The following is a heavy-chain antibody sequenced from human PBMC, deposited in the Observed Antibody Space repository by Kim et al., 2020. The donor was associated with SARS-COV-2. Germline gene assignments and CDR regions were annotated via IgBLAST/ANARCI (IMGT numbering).Heavy chain of an antibody. J-gene: IGHJ4*02. V-gene: IGHV3-11*03. CDR1: GFTFSDYH. CDR3: ARTQNGQRFDY. D-gene: IGHD1-1*01. Sequence: GGSMRLSCAASGFTFSDYHMSWIRKALGKGLEWISYISPSSRYTNYADSVKGRLTISRDNADNSLYLQINSLRAEDTAVYYCARTQNGQRFDYWGKGTLVTVSS. CDR2: ISPSSRYT.